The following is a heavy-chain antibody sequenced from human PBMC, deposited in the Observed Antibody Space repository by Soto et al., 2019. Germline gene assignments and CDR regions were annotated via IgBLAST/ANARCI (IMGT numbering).Heavy chain of an antibody. CDR2: INPSGGST. J-gene: IGHJ6*02. Sequence: EASVKVSCKSSGYTFTSYNMHWVRQAPGQGLERMGIINPSGGSTSYAQKFKGRVTMTRDTSTSTVYMELSSLRSEDTAVYFCARYFIWCYYYYFDGIDVRSQGSTVTVSS. D-gene: IGHD2-15*01. V-gene: IGHV1-46*03. CDR1: GYTFTSYN. CDR3: ARYFIWCYYYYFDGIDV.